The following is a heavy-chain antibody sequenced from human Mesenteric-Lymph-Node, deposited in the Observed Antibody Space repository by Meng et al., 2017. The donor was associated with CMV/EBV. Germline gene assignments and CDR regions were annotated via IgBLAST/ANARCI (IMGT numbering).Heavy chain of an antibody. J-gene: IGHJ4*02. CDR3: ARERPSECYFDY. D-gene: IGHD3-3*01. CDR1: GYTFSSCH. V-gene: IGHV1-46*01. CDR2: IHPYNGNT. Sequence: ASVKVSCKTSGYTFSSCHIQWVRQAPGQGLEWMGTIHPYNGNTNYAQKFQGRFSMTRDTSTSTVYMELSNLRSEDTAVYYCARERPSECYFDYWGQGALVTVSS.